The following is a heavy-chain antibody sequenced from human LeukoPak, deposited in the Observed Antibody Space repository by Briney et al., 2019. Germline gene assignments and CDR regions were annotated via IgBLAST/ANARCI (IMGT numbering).Heavy chain of an antibody. CDR3: ARDDGSGQYYYGMDV. V-gene: IGHV1-69*01. D-gene: IGHD3-10*01. CDR2: IIPIFGTA. CDR1: GGTFSSYA. Sequence: ASAKVSCKASGGTFSSYAISWVRQAPGQGLEWMGGIIPIFGTANYAQKFQGRVTITADESTSTAYMELSSLRSEDTAVYYCARDDGSGQYYYGMDVWGQGTTVTVSS. J-gene: IGHJ6*02.